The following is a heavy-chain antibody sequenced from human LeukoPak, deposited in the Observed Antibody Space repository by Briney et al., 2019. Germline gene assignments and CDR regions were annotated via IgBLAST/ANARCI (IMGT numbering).Heavy chain of an antibody. Sequence: GASVKVSCKASGYTFTSYGISWVRQAPGQGLEWMGWISGYNGNTNYAQKFQERVTITRDMSTSTAYMELSSLRSEDTAVYYCAALSYYGAFYFDYWGQGTLVTVSS. CDR2: ISGYNGNT. J-gene: IGHJ4*02. CDR1: GYTFTSYG. CDR3: AALSYYGAFYFDY. D-gene: IGHD1-26*01. V-gene: IGHV1-18*01.